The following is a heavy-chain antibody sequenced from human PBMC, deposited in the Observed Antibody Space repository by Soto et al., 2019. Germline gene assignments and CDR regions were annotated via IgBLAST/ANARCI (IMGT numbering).Heavy chain of an antibody. Sequence: EVQLLESGGGLVQPGGSLRLSSAASGFTFSSYAMSWVRQAPGKGLEWVSAISGSGGSTYYADSVKGRFTISRDNSKNTLYVQMKSVRAEDPAVYYCARRSSGWYFDYWGEGTLVTVSS. CDR2: ISGSGGST. J-gene: IGHJ4*02. V-gene: IGHV3-23*01. CDR3: ARRSSGWYFDY. CDR1: GFTFSSYA. D-gene: IGHD6-19*01.